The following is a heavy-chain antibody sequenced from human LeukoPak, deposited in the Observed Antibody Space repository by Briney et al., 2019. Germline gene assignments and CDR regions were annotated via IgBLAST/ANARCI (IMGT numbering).Heavy chain of an antibody. CDR1: GFNFRTYG. CDR2: ISGSGGST. D-gene: IGHD6-19*01. V-gene: IGHV3-23*01. CDR3: AKDMFSGWYGLSAFDI. J-gene: IGHJ3*02. Sequence: PGGSLRLSCAASGFNFRTYGMNWVRRAPGKGLEWVSAISGSGGSTYYADSVKGRFTISRDNSKNTLYLQMNSLRAEDTAVYYCAKDMFSGWYGLSAFDIWGQGTMVTVSS.